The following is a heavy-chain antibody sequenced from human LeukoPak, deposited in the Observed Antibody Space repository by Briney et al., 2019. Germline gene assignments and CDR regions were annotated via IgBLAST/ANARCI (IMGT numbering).Heavy chain of an antibody. D-gene: IGHD2-15*01. J-gene: IGHJ4*02. CDR3: ARARELSYFDY. V-gene: IGHV4-30-2*01. Sequence: SQTLSLTCAVSGGSISSGGYSWSWIRQPPGKGLEWIGYIYHSGSTYYNPSLKSRVTISVDRSKNQFSLKLSSVTAADTAVYHCARARELSYFDYWGQGTLVTVSS. CDR2: IYHSGST. CDR1: GGSISSGGYS.